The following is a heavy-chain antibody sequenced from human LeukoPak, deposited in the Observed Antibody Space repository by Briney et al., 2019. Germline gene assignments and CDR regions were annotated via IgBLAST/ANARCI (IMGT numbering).Heavy chain of an antibody. Sequence: GGSLRLSCAASGFTFSSYSMNWVRQAPGKGLEWVSSISSSSSYIYYADSVKGRFTISRDNAKNSLYLQMNSLRAEDTAVYSCARKRGRYQLLARVDYSGEGTLVTVSS. CDR3: ARKRGRYQLLARVDY. CDR1: GFTFSSYS. J-gene: IGHJ4*02. CDR2: ISSSSSYI. D-gene: IGHD2-2*01. V-gene: IGHV3-21*06.